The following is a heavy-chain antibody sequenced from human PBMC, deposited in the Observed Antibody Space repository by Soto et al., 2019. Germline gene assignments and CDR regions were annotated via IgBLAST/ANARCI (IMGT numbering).Heavy chain of an antibody. CDR1: EFTFSSYA. Sequence: GGSLRLSCAASEFTFSSYAMSWVRQAPGKGLEWVSAISGSGGSTYYADSVKGRFTISRDNSKNTLYLQMNSLRAEDTAVYYCAKGLISGDLGYYYYGMDVWGQGTTVTVSS. CDR3: AKGLISGDLGYYYYGMDV. D-gene: IGHD2-21*02. CDR2: ISGSGGST. V-gene: IGHV3-23*01. J-gene: IGHJ6*02.